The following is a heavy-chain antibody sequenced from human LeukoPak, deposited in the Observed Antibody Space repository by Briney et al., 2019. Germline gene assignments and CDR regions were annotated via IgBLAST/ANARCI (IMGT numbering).Heavy chain of an antibody. Sequence: AASVTVSCKASGYTFTGYYMHWVRQAPGQGLEWMGWINPNSGGTNYAQKFQGRVTMTRDTSISTAYMELRRLRSDDTAVYYCASVRVTMVRGVIIDPADLRYYFDYWGQGTLVTVSS. D-gene: IGHD3-10*01. J-gene: IGHJ4*02. CDR2: INPNSGGT. CDR1: GYTFTGYY. CDR3: ASVRVTMVRGVIIDPADLRYYFDY. V-gene: IGHV1-2*02.